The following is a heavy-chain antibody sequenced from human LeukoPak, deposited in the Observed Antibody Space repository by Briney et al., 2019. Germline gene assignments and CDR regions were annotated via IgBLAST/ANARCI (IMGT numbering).Heavy chain of an antibody. D-gene: IGHD6-19*01. CDR3: VKYSSGWYNDY. CDR1: GFTFSSYA. V-gene: IGHV3-23*01. J-gene: IGHJ4*02. CDR2: ITASGGGT. Sequence: GGSLRLSCAAPGFTFSSYAMSWVRQAPGKGLEWVSAITASGGGTYYADSVKGRFTISRDNSKNTLYLQMNSLRAEDTAVYYCVKYSSGWYNDYWGQGTLVTVSS.